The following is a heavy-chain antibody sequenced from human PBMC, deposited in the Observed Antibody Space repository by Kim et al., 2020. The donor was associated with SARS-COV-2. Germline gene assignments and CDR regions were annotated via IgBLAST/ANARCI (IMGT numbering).Heavy chain of an antibody. V-gene: IGHV3-23*01. D-gene: IGHD3-10*01. Sequence: DPVKGRFTITRDNSENTVYLQMNSLRAEDTAVYYCAKSQIGYYFYYYGMDVWGQGTTVTVSS. CDR3: AKSQIGYYFYYYGMDV. J-gene: IGHJ6*02.